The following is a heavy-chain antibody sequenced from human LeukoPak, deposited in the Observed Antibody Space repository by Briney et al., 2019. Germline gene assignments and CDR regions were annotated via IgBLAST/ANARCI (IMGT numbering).Heavy chain of an antibody. J-gene: IGHJ5*02. Sequence: SETLSLTCTVSGGSISSGDHWWSWIRQPPGKDLEWIGYIYDSGSASYNPSLKSRVTISVDTSKNQFSLKLTSVTAAEPAVYYCARRWGSGSHSDWFDPWGQGTLVTVSS. CDR1: GGSISSGDHW. D-gene: IGHD3-10*01. CDR3: ARRWGSGSHSDWFDP. V-gene: IGHV4-30-4*01. CDR2: IYDSGSA.